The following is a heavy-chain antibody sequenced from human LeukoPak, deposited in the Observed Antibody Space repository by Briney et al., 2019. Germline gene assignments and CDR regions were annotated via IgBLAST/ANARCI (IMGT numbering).Heavy chain of an antibody. V-gene: IGHV3-23*01. CDR3: AKDLLPDFYYYYGMDV. CDR2: ISGSGGRT. CDR1: GFTFSSYA. Sequence: GGSLRLSCAASGFTFSSYAMSWVRQAPGKGLEWVAAISGSGGRTYYADSVKGRFTISRDNSKNTLYLQMNSLRAEDTAVYYCAKDLLPDFYYYYGMDVWGQGTTVTVSS. D-gene: IGHD1-26*01. J-gene: IGHJ6*02.